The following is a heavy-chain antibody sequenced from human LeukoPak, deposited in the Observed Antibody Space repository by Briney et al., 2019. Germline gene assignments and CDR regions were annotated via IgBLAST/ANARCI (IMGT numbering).Heavy chain of an antibody. Sequence: PGGSLRLSCAASGFTFSSYWMSWVRQAPGKGLEWVANIKQDGSEKYYVDSVKGRFTISRDNAKNSLYLQMNSLRAEDTAVYYCARDLNSYYDFWSGYHLNAFDIWGQGTMVTVSS. D-gene: IGHD3-3*01. CDR3: ARDLNSYYDFWSGYHLNAFDI. CDR1: GFTFSSYW. V-gene: IGHV3-7*01. J-gene: IGHJ3*02. CDR2: IKQDGSEK.